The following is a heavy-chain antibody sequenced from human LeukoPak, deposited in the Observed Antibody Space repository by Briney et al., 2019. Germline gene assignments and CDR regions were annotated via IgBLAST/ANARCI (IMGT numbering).Heavy chain of an antibody. J-gene: IGHJ4*02. V-gene: IGHV3-30*02. CDR2: IRYDGSEK. CDR3: AARYFWSGPASDY. D-gene: IGHD3-3*01. Sequence: GGSLRLSCAASGFTFSRYGTHWIRQAPGKGLEWVAFIRYDGSEKYYADSVKGRFTISRDNSKNTLYLQMNSLRGERMAVYYRAARYFWSGPASDYWGQRALVTVSS. CDR1: GFTFSRYG.